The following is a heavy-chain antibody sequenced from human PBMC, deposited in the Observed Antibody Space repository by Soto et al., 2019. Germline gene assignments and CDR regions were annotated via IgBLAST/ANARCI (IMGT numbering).Heavy chain of an antibody. D-gene: IGHD3-22*01. V-gene: IGHV1-46*01. Sequence: GASVKVSCKASGYTFTSYYMHWVRQAPGQGLEWMGMIDPSGGSTSYAQNFQGRVTMTRDTSTSTVYMELSSLRSEDTAVYYCAREGDYYYDSSGYHFVYWGQGTLVTVSS. J-gene: IGHJ4*02. CDR2: IDPSGGST. CDR3: AREGDYYYDSSGYHFVY. CDR1: GYTFTSYY.